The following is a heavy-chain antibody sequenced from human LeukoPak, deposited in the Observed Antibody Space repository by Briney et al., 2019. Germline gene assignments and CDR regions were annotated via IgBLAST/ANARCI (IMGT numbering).Heavy chain of an antibody. Sequence: PGESLKISCKGSGYSFTSYWIGWVRQMPGKGLEWMGIIYPGDSDTRYSPSFQGQVTTSADKSISTAYLQWSSLKASDTAMYYCARHPHGGYCSGGSCFRTDYYYYMDVWGKGTTVTVSS. CDR1: GYSFTSYW. V-gene: IGHV5-51*01. J-gene: IGHJ6*03. CDR2: IYPGDSDT. D-gene: IGHD2-15*01. CDR3: ARHPHGGYCSGGSCFRTDYYYYMDV.